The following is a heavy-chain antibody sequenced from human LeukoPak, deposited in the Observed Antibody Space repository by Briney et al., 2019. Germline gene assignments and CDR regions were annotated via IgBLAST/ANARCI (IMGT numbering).Heavy chain of an antibody. J-gene: IGHJ6*03. CDR1: GYTFTSYD. CDR2: MNPNSGNT. D-gene: IGHD3-10*01. Sequence: ASVKVSCKASGYTFTSYDINWVRQATGQGLEWMGWMNPNSGNTGYAQKFQGRVTMTRNTSISTAYMELSSLRSEDTAVYYCARGRPWFGDSYYYYYYMDVWGKGTTVTISS. CDR3: ARGRPWFGDSYYYYYYMDV. V-gene: IGHV1-8*01.